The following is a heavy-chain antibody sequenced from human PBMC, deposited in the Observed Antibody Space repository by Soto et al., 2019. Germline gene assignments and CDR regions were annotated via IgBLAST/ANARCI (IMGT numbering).Heavy chain of an antibody. D-gene: IGHD6-13*01. CDR2: IFYAGNT. Sequence: SETLSLTCNVSGGSNSSIRSYWAWFRQPPGKELEWIANIFYAGNTYYNPSLKSRVTVSVDTSKNQSSLKLDSVTAADTAVYYCARQAAAPGIDLWFDPWGQGTLVTVSS. J-gene: IGHJ5*02. CDR3: ARQAAAPGIDLWFDP. CDR1: GGSNSSIRSY. V-gene: IGHV4-39*01.